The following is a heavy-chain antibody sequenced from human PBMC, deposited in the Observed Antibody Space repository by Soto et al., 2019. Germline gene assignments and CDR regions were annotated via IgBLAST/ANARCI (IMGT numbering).Heavy chain of an antibody. Sequence: SVKVSCKASGGTFSSYTISWVRQAPGQGLEWMGGIIPIFGTANYAQKFQGRVTITADESTSTAYMGLSSLRSEDTAVYYCARGNCSSTSCYAPLDYYYYGMDVWGQGTTVTVSS. CDR2: IIPIFGTA. J-gene: IGHJ6*02. CDR1: GGTFSSYT. D-gene: IGHD2-2*01. CDR3: ARGNCSSTSCYAPLDYYYYGMDV. V-gene: IGHV1-69*13.